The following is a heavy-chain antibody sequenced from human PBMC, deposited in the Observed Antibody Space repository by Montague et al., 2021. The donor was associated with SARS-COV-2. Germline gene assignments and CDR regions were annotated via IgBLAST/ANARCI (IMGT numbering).Heavy chain of an antibody. J-gene: IGHJ4*02. CDR3: ARSLISASGTGSNFDS. CDR1: GGSISSSNYL. CDR2: IHYSGT. V-gene: IGHV4-39*07. Sequence: SETLSLTCTVSGGSISSSNYLWGWIRQPPGKGLEWIGDIHYSGTYYNPXXRSRVTMSRDLSENQFSLRLRSVTAADTALYYCARSLISASGTGSNFDSWGQGTLVAVSS. D-gene: IGHD6-13*01.